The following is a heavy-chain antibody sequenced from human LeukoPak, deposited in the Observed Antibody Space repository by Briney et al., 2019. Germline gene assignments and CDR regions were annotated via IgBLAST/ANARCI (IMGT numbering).Heavy chain of an antibody. D-gene: IGHD3-10*01. CDR1: GFTVSSKY. CDR2: IYSSGDT. V-gene: IGHV3-66*03. J-gene: IGHJ5*02. CDR3: AKDSLWFGELLLGWFDP. Sequence: GGSLRLSCAASGFTVSSKYMSWVRQTPGKGLQWVALIYSSGDTYTADSVKGRFTISRDNSKNTLYLQMNSLRAEDTAVYYCAKDSLWFGELLLGWFDPWGQGTLVTVSS.